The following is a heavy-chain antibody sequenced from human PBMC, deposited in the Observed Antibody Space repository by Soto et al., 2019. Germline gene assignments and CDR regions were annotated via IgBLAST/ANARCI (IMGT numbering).Heavy chain of an antibody. CDR2: IDPSDSQT. V-gene: IGHV5-10-1*01. J-gene: IGHJ4*02. Sequence: PGDPLKISGKGPGNSFPGTWITWLRKNPGKGLEWMGRIDPSDSQTYYSPSFRGHVTISATKSITTVFLQWSSLRASDTAMYYCARQIYDSDTGPNFQYYFDSWGQGTPVTVSS. CDR1: GNSFPGTW. D-gene: IGHD3-22*01. CDR3: ARQIYDSDTGPNFQYYFDS.